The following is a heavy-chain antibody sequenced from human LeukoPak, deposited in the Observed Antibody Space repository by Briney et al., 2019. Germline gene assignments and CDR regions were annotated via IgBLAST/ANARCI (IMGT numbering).Heavy chain of an antibody. CDR3: ARNPTIVTTRRYFDY. CDR1: GYSFTSYW. V-gene: IGHV5-51*01. Sequence: GESLQISCKGSGYSFTSYWIGWVRQMPGKGLEWMGIIYPGDSDTRYSPSFQGQVTISADKSISTAYLQWSSLKASDTAIYYCARNPTIVTTRRYFDYWGQGTLVTVSS. D-gene: IGHD5-12*01. CDR2: IYPGDSDT. J-gene: IGHJ4*02.